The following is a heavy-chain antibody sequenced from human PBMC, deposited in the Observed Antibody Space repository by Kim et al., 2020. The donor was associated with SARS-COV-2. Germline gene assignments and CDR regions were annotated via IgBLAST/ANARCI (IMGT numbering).Heavy chain of an antibody. CDR3: ARAVYCSSTSCYGGRGFDP. CDR1: GGSFSGYY. V-gene: IGHV4-34*01. Sequence: SETLSLTCAVYGGSFSGYYWSWIRQPPGKGLEWIGEINHSGSTNYNPSLKSRVTISVDTSKNQFSLKLSSVTAADTAVYYCARAVYCSSTSCYGGRGFDPWGQGTLVTVSS. J-gene: IGHJ5*02. CDR2: INHSGST. D-gene: IGHD2-2*01.